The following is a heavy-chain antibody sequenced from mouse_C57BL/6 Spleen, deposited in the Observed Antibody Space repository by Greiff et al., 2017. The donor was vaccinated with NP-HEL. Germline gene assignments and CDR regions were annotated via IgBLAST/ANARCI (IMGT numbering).Heavy chain of an antibody. Sequence: QVQLQQSGAELVKPGASVKISCKASGYAFSSYWMNWVKQRPGQGLEWIGKIYPGDGDTNYTGKFKGKATLTADKSSSTAYMQLSSLTSEDSAVYFCARYDDYYAMDYWGQGTSVTVSS. J-gene: IGHJ4*01. CDR3: ARYDDYYAMDY. CDR1: GYAFSSYW. D-gene: IGHD2-12*01. CDR2: IYPGDGDT. V-gene: IGHV1-80*01.